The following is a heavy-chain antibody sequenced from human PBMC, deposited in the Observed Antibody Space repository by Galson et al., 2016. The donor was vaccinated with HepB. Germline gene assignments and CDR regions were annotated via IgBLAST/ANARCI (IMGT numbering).Heavy chain of an antibody. CDR2: ISGSGDGT. CDR1: GFTFRRFA. Sequence: SLRLSCAASGFTFRRFAMSWVRQAPGKGLEWVSPISGSGDGTYYADSVKGRFTISRDNSKNTLYLQMNSLRAEDTAVYYCAKGRHYSPTWSNDAFDIWGQGTMVTVSS. V-gene: IGHV3-23*01. D-gene: IGHD1-26*01. J-gene: IGHJ3*02. CDR3: AKGRHYSPTWSNDAFDI.